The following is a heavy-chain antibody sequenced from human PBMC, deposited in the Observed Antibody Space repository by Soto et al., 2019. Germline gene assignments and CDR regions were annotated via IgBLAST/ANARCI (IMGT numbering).Heavy chain of an antibody. D-gene: IGHD4-4*01. V-gene: IGHV5-51*01. J-gene: IGHJ6*02. CDR3: ARQSSNFRYYYYAMDV. CDR1: GYSFTNYW. CDR2: VSACDPSA. Sequence: GESLKISCKGSGYSFTNYWIGWVRQMPGKGLQWMGTVSACDPSARDGPSFQGQVVLSAGKPISPADLQGSSLRASDTAMYYCARQSSNFRYYYYAMDVWGQGTTVTVSS.